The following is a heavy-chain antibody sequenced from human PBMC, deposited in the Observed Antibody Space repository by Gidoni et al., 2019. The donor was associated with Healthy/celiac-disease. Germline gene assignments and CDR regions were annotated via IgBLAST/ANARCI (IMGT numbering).Heavy chain of an antibody. D-gene: IGHD2-2*02. CDR3: ASPLSGYCSSTSCYTYWGAFDI. Sequence: EWVAVISYDGSNKYYADSVKGRFTIYRDNSKNTLYLQMNSLRAEDTAVYYCASPLSGYCSSTSCYTYWGAFDIWGQGTMVTVSS. J-gene: IGHJ3*02. CDR2: ISYDGSNK. V-gene: IGHV3-30-3*01.